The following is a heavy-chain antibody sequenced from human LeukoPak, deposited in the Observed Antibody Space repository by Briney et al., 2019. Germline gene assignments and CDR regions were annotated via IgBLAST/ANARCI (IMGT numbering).Heavy chain of an antibody. D-gene: IGHD6-13*01. V-gene: IGHV4-39*01. J-gene: IGHJ4*02. CDR2: VFYSGNT. CDR1: GDSIGGSNYY. Sequence: SETLSLTCTVSGDSIGGSNYYWAWIRQSPGKGLEWIGSVFYSGNTYYNPSLKSRVTISVGTSKNQFSLNLYSVTAADTATYYCARRGITYSSSFFAYWGQGTLVTVSS. CDR3: ARRGITYSSSFFAY.